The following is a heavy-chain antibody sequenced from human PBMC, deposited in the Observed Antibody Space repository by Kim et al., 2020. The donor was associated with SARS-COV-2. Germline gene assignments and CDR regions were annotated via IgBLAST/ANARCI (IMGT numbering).Heavy chain of an antibody. CDR1: GYTFTGYY. Sequence: ASVKVSCKASGYTFTGYYMHWVRQAPGQGLEWMGWINPNSGGTNYAQKFQGRVTMTRDTSISTAYMELSRLRSDDTAVYYCARDRGSSGYYGMDVWGQGTTVTFSS. CDR2: INPNSGGT. J-gene: IGHJ6*02. CDR3: ARDRGSSGYYGMDV. V-gene: IGHV1-2*02. D-gene: IGHD3-10*01.